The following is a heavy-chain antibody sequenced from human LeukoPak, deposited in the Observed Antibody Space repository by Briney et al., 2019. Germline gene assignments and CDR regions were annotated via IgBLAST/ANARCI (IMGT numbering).Heavy chain of an antibody. J-gene: IGHJ4*02. CDR1: GGSISSYY. V-gene: IGHV4-59*01. Sequence: TASETLSLTCTVSGGSISSYYWSWIRQPPGKGLEWIGYIYYSGGTNYNPSLKSRVTISVDTSKNQFSLKLSSVTAADTAVYYCASGSGPEYYFDYWGQGTLVTVSS. CDR3: ASGSGPEYYFDY. D-gene: IGHD6-19*01. CDR2: IYYSGGT.